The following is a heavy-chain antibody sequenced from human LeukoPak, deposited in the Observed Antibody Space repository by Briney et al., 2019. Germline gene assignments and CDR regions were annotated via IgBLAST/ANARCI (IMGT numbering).Heavy chain of an antibody. CDR3: AKDPLYCSSTSCYRRATGYFQH. CDR1: GFTFSGYA. D-gene: IGHD2-2*01. Sequence: GGSLRLSCVASGFTFSGYAISWVRQAPGKGLEWVSAISGGGGSTYYADSVKGRFTISRDNSKNTLYLQMNSLRAEDTAVYYCAKDPLYCSSTSCYRRATGYFQHWGQGTLVTVSS. J-gene: IGHJ1*01. V-gene: IGHV3-23*01. CDR2: ISGGGGST.